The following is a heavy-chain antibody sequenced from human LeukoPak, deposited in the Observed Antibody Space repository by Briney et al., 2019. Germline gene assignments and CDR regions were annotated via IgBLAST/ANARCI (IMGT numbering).Heavy chain of an antibody. D-gene: IGHD5-18*01. Sequence: GGSLRLSCAASGFTFSSYAMSWVRQAPGKGLEWVSAISDSGGSTYYADSVKGRFTISRDNSKNTLYLQMNSLRAEDTAVYYCAKFLGGGYSYGYSFDYWGQGTLVTVSS. V-gene: IGHV3-23*01. J-gene: IGHJ4*02. CDR2: ISDSGGST. CDR3: AKFLGGGYSYGYSFDY. CDR1: GFTFSSYA.